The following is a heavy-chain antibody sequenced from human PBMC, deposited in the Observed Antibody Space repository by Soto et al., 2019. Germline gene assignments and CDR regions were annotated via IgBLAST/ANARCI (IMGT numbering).Heavy chain of an antibody. V-gene: IGHV4-34*01. CDR2: INHSGST. D-gene: IGHD2-15*01. CDR3: ARGRRRAYCSGGSCHPTNWFDP. J-gene: IGHJ5*02. Sequence: EALSLAWSLYTGSFSGYYWSWIRQSPGKELEWIGEINHSGSTNYNPSLKSRVTISVDTSKNQFSLKLSSVTAADTAVYYCARGRRRAYCSGGSCHPTNWFDPWGQGSLVTVSS. CDR1: TGSFSGYY.